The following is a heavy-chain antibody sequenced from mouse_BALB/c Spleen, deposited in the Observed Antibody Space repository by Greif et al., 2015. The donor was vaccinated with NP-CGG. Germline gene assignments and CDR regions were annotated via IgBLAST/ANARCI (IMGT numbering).Heavy chain of an antibody. Sequence: EVMLVESGGGLVQPGGSLRLSCATSGFTFTDYYMSWVRQPPGKALEWLGFIRNKANGYTTEYSASVKGRFTISRDNSQSILYLQMNTLRAEDGATYYCARDVGFDYWGQGTTLTVSS. D-gene: IGHD4-1*01. CDR3: ARDVGFDY. CDR2: IRNKANGYTT. CDR1: GFTFTDYY. J-gene: IGHJ2*01. V-gene: IGHV7-3*02.